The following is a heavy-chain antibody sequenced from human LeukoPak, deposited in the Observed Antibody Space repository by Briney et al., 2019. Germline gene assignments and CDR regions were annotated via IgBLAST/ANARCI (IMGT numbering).Heavy chain of an antibody. Sequence: PGGSLRLSCAASGFTFDDYGMSWVPKAPGKGLEWVSGINWNGGSTGYADSVKGRFTTSRDNAKNSLYMQMNSLRAEDTALYYCASDSLWLVRQIFYYWGQGTLVTVAS. CDR1: GFTFDDYG. CDR3: ASDSLWLVRQIFYY. V-gene: IGHV3-20*04. D-gene: IGHD6-19*01. CDR2: INWNGGST. J-gene: IGHJ4*02.